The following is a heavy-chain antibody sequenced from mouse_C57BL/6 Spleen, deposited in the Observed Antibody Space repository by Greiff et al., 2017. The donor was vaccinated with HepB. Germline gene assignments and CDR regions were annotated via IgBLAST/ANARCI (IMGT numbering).Heavy chain of an antibody. V-gene: IGHV1-15*01. Sequence: QVQLQQSGAELVRPGASVTLSCKASGYTFTDYEMHWVKQTPVHGLEWIGAIDPETGGTAYNQKFKGKAILTADKSSSTAYMELRSLTSEDSAVYYCTVITTVVATDDYWGQGTTLTVSS. CDR3: TVITTVVATDDY. J-gene: IGHJ2*01. D-gene: IGHD1-1*01. CDR1: GYTFTDYE. CDR2: IDPETGGT.